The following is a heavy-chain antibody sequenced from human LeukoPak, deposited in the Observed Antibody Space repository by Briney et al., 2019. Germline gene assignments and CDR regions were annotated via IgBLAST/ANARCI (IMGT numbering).Heavy chain of an antibody. D-gene: IGHD3-10*01. CDR3: AGNTYCNGSGSHLDY. CDR1: GGTFSSYA. J-gene: IGHJ4*02. Sequence: SVKVSCKASGGTFSSYAISWVRQAPGQGLEWMGGIIPIFGTANYAQRFQGRVTITADKSTSTAYMELSSLRSEDTAVYYCAGNTYCNGSGSHLDYWGQGTLVTVSS. CDR2: IIPIFGTA. V-gene: IGHV1-69*06.